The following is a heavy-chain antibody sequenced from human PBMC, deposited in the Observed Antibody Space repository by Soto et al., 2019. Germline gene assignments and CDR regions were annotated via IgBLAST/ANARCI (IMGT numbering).Heavy chain of an antibody. CDR3: ARGRGYCGGTNCYLDY. CDR1: GFSFSSHS. Sequence: EVQLVESGGGLVQPGGSLRLSCAASGFSFSSHSMKWVRQAPGKGLEWVSYISSSGSTIYYADSVKGRFTISTDNAKNSLHLQMNSVKDDDTAVYYCARGRGYCGGTNCYLDYWGQGALVTVSS. V-gene: IGHV3-48*02. D-gene: IGHD2-21*01. CDR2: ISSSGSTI. J-gene: IGHJ4*02.